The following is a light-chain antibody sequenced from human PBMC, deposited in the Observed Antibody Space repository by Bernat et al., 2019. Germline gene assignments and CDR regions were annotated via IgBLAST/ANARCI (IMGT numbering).Light chain of an antibody. J-gene: IGKJ4*01. Sequence: EIVLTQSPGTLSLSPGERVTLSCRASQSGSSSYLAWYQQKPGQAPRLLIYGASSRAAGIPDRFSGRASGTDFTFTISSLQPEDIATYYCQQYDNLPPTFGGGTKVEIK. V-gene: IGKV3-20*01. CDR2: GAS. CDR3: QQYDNLPPT. CDR1: QSGSSSY.